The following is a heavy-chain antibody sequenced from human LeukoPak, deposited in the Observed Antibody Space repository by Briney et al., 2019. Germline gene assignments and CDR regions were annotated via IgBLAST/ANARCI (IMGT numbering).Heavy chain of an antibody. J-gene: IGHJ4*02. Sequence: PSETLSLTCAVSGGSISSSNWWSWVRQPPGKGLEWIGEIYHSGSTNYNPSLKSRVTISVDKSKNQFSLKLSSVTAADTAVYYCARSLAAAGRDYGGNSAVYWGQGTLVTVSS. V-gene: IGHV4-4*02. CDR1: GGSISSSNW. CDR3: ARSLAAAGRDYGGNSAVY. D-gene: IGHD4-23*01. CDR2: IYHSGST.